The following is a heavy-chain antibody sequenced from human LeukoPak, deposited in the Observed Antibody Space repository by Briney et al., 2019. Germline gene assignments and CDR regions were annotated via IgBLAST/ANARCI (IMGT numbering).Heavy chain of an antibody. V-gene: IGHV3-7*01. J-gene: IGHJ4*02. D-gene: IGHD6-6*01. CDR1: GFTFNNYW. Sequence: GGSLRLSCAASGFTFNNYWMSWVRQAPGKGLEWVANIKQDGSVKYYVDSVRGRFTISRDNAKNSLYLQMNSLRAGDTAVHYCARIGYSSSSNDYWGQGTLVIVSS. CDR3: ARIGYSSSSNDY. CDR2: IKQDGSVK.